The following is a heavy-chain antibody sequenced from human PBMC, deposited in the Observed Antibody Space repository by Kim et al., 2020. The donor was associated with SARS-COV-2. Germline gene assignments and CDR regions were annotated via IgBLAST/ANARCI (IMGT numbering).Heavy chain of an antibody. J-gene: IGHJ4*02. V-gene: IGHV4-31*03. CDR2: IYYSGST. D-gene: IGHD3-3*01. CDR3: ARVGRPPRTIFGVVPRYYFDY. CDR1: GGSISSGGYY. Sequence: SETLSLTCTVSGGSISSGGYYWSWIRQHPGKGLEWIGYIYYSGSTYYNPSLKSRVTISVDTSKNQFSLKLSSVTAADTAVYYCARVGRPPRTIFGVVPRYYFDYCGQGTLVTVSS.